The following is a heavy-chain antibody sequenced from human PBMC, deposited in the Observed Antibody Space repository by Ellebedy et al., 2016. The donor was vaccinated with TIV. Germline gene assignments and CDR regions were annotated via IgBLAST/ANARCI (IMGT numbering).Heavy chain of an antibody. D-gene: IGHD2-8*01. V-gene: IGHV3-23*01. CDR1: GFTFSIYA. CDR3: AKDLGLARQWGFDY. J-gene: IGHJ4*02. CDR2: ISSNGGGT. Sequence: PGGSLRLSCAASGFTFSIYAMGWVRQAPGKGLEWVSTISSNGGGTYYPNSVEGRFTISRDNSNNTLWLQMSSLRAEDTARDFCAKDLGLARQWGFDYWGQGTLVTVSS.